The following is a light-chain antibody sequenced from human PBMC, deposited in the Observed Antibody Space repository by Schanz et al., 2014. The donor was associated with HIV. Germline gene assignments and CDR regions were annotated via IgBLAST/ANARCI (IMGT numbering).Light chain of an antibody. V-gene: IGLV2-8*01. CDR2: EVY. J-gene: IGLJ3*02. CDR1: SSDVGGAED. Sequence: QSALTQPPSASGSLGQSVTISRKGTSSDVGGAEDLPWYQQHPGRAPKLMISEVYKRPSGVPDRFSGSKSGTSASLAISGLRSEDEANYYCAAWAPLLFGRVFAGGTKLTVL. CDR3: AAWAPLLFGRV.